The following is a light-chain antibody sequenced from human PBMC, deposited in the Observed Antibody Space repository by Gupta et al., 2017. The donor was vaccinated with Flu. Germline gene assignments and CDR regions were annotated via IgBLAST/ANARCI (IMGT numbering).Light chain of an antibody. V-gene: IGKV2-30*01. Sequence: DVVMTQSPLSLPVTLGQPASISCRSSQSLVYSDGNIYLHWFQQRPGQSPRRLIYQVSHRESGVPDRFSGSGSGTDFTLKISRVEAEDVGVYYCMQGSRWPWAFGQGTKVE. CDR1: QSLVYSDGNIY. J-gene: IGKJ1*01. CDR3: MQGSRWPWA. CDR2: QVS.